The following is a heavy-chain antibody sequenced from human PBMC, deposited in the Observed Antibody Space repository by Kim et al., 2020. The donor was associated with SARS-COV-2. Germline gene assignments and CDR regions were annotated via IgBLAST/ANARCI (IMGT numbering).Heavy chain of an antibody. V-gene: IGHV3-30*02. D-gene: IGHD6-13*01. Sequence: KYYAESVKGRFTISRDNSKNTLYLQMNSLRAEDTAVYYCAKDSRGIAAADWGQGTLVTVSS. CDR3: AKDSRGIAAAD. J-gene: IGHJ4*02. CDR2: K.